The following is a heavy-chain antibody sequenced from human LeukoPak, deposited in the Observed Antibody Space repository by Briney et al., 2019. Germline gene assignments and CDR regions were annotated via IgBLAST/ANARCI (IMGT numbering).Heavy chain of an antibody. D-gene: IGHD3-10*01. V-gene: IGHV4-39*07. J-gene: IGHJ3*02. CDR2: IYYSGST. CDR1: GGSINSTSNY. Sequence: SETLSLTCTVSGGSINSTSNYWGWIRQPPGKGLEWIGSIYYSGSTSYNPSLKSRVTISVDTSKNQFSLKLSSVTAADTAVYFCTFNLGSGSYAFDIWGQGTMVTVSS. CDR3: TFNLGSGSYAFDI.